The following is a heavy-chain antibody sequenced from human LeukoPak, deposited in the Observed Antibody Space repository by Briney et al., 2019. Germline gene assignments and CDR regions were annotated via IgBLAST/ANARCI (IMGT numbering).Heavy chain of an antibody. CDR1: GGSISSSSYY. J-gene: IGHJ4*02. V-gene: IGHV4-39*01. Sequence: SETLSLTCTVSGGSISSSSYYWGWIRQPPGKGLEWIGSIYYSGSTYYNPSLKSRVTISVDTSKNQFSLKLSSVTAADTAVYYCARQELRYFDWPPRSSFDYWGQGTLVTVSS. D-gene: IGHD3-9*01. CDR3: ARQELRYFDWPPRSSFDY. CDR2: IYYSGST.